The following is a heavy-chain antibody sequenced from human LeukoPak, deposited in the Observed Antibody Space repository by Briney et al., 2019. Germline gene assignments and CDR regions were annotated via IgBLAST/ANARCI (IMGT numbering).Heavy chain of an antibody. V-gene: IGHV4-38-2*02. CDR3: ARDKQQLGYHYDY. Sequence: SETLSLTCTVSGYSIGSGYYWGWIRQPPGKGLEWIGIIYHTGSTYYNPSLKSRVTMSVDTSTNQFSLKLSSVTAADTAVYYCARDKQQLGYHYDYWGQGTLVTVSS. CDR1: GYSIGSGYY. D-gene: IGHD6-13*01. CDR2: IYHTGST. J-gene: IGHJ4*02.